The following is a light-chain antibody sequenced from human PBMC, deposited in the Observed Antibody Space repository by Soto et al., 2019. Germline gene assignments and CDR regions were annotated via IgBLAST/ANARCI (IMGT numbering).Light chain of an antibody. CDR2: DAS. V-gene: IGKV1-5*01. CDR1: QTTNTW. CDR3: QQYISYPYT. Sequence: GDRVTITCRVNQTTNTWLAWYQQKPGTAPKLLIYDASSLEGGVPSRFSASGSGTEFTLTISSLQPDDLATYYCQQYISYPYTFGQGTKVDIK. J-gene: IGKJ2*01.